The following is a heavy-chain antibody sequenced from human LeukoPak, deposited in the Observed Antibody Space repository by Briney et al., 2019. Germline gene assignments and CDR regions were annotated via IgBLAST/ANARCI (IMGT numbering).Heavy chain of an antibody. CDR3: AKSKEGRYCSSSSCHEFDY. V-gene: IGHV3-30*18. J-gene: IGHJ4*02. Sequence: SCKASGYTFTSYGISWVRQAPGKGLEWVAFISYDGSDKYNGDSVKGRFTISRDNSKNTLYLQMNSLRAEDTAVYYCAKSKEGRYCSSSSCHEFDYWGQGTVVTVSS. D-gene: IGHD2-2*01. CDR1: GYTFTSYG. CDR2: ISYDGSDK.